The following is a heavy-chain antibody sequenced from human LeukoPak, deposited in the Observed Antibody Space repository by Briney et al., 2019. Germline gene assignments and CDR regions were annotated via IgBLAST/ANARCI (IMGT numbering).Heavy chain of an antibody. CDR3: ATDCSGGSCSDY. J-gene: IGHJ4*02. D-gene: IGHD2-15*01. CDR1: GYSFSRHA. V-gene: IGHV1-3*01. Sequence: ASVKVSCKVSGYSFSRHAMHWVRQAPGQGLEWMGWINGGSGDTKYSQNFQGRVTITRDTYATTAYMELSSLRFEDTAVYYCATDCSGGSCSDYWGQGTLVTVSS. CDR2: INGGSGDT.